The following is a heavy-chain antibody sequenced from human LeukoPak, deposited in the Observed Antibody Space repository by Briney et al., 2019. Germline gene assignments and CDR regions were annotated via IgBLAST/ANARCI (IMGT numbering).Heavy chain of an antibody. Sequence: SGGSLRLSCAASGFTFSSYAMHWVRQAPGKGLEWVAVISYDGSNKYYADSVKGRFTISRDNSKNTLYLQMNSLRAEDTAVYYCARVVSAIVGAQLGAFDIWGQGTMVTVSS. D-gene: IGHD1-26*01. CDR2: ISYDGSNK. CDR1: GFTFSSYA. CDR3: ARVVSAIVGAQLGAFDI. V-gene: IGHV3-30-3*01. J-gene: IGHJ3*02.